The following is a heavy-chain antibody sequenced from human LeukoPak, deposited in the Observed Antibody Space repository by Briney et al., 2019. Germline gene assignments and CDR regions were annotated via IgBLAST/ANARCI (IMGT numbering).Heavy chain of an antibody. CDR1: GYSISSGYY. Sequence: NPSETLSLTCTVSGYSISSGYYWGWIRQPPGKGLEWIGSIYYSGSTYYNPSLKSRVTISVDTSKNQFSLKLSSVTAADTAVYYCARGPDGDWTYYFDYWGQGTLVTVSS. J-gene: IGHJ4*02. D-gene: IGHD4-17*01. V-gene: IGHV4-38-2*02. CDR3: ARGPDGDWTYYFDY. CDR2: IYYSGST.